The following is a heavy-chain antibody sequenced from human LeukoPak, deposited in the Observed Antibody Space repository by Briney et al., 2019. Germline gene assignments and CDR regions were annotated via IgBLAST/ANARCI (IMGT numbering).Heavy chain of an antibody. V-gene: IGHV3-33*01. CDR2: IWSDGSNK. D-gene: IGHD3-10*01. Sequence: GGSLRLSCAASGFTFSSHGMHWVRQAPGKGLEWVAIIWSDGSNKYYADSVKGRFAISRDNSKSTLYLQMNSLRAEDTAVYYCARDLRAPGADYGMDVWGQGTTVTVSS. J-gene: IGHJ6*02. CDR3: ARDLRAPGADYGMDV. CDR1: GFTFSSHG.